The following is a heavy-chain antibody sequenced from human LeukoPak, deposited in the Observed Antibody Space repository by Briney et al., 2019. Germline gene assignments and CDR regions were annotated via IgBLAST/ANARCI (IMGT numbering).Heavy chain of an antibody. V-gene: IGHV3-33*01. CDR2: IWYDGSNK. CDR1: GFTSSTYG. Sequence: PGKSLRLSCVASGFTSSTYGMHWVRQAPGMGLEWVAVIWYDGSNKWYAGSVRGRFTTTRDNARNSLFLQMNSLRAEDTAVYYCAREDGYCSGGNCYSYFDSWGQGTLVTVSS. J-gene: IGHJ4*02. CDR3: AREDGYCSGGNCYSYFDS. D-gene: IGHD2-15*01.